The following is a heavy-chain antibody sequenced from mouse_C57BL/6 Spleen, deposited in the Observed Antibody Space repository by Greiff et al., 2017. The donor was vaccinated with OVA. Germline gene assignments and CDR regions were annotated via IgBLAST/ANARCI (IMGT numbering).Heavy chain of an antibody. CDR3: ARDDDYDSWFAY. CDR1: GYTFTSYW. Sequence: QVQLQQPGAELVKPGASVKMSCKASGYTFTSYWITWVKQRPGQGLEWIGDIYPGSGSTNYNEKFTSKATLTVDTSSSTAYMQRSSLTSEDSAVYYCARDDDYDSWFAYWGQGTLVTVSA. CDR2: IYPGSGST. D-gene: IGHD2-4*01. J-gene: IGHJ3*01. V-gene: IGHV1-55*01.